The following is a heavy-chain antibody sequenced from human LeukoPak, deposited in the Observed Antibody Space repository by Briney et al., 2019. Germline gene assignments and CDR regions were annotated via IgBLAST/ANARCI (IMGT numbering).Heavy chain of an antibody. V-gene: IGHV1-18*01. CDR1: GYTFTSYG. CDR3: ARGPHVDTATVFDYYYGMDV. CDR2: ISAYNGNT. D-gene: IGHD5-18*01. Sequence: ASVKVSCKASGYTFTSYGISWVRQAPGQGLEWMGWISAYNGNTNYAQKLQGRVTMTTDTYTSTAYMELRSLRSDDTAVYYCARGPHVDTATVFDYYYGMDVWGQGTTVTVSS. J-gene: IGHJ6*02.